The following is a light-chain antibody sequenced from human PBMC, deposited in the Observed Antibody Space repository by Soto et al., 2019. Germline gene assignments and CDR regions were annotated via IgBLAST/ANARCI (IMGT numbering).Light chain of an antibody. V-gene: IGKV3-11*01. CDR3: QQRSNWIT. CDR1: QSVGSS. Sequence: EIVLTQSPATLSLSPGESATLSCRASQSVGSSLAWYQHKPGQAPRLLIYDASTRATGIPARFSGSGSGADYTRTVSSLEPEDFAVYYCQQRSNWITFGQGTRLDIE. CDR2: DAS. J-gene: IGKJ5*01.